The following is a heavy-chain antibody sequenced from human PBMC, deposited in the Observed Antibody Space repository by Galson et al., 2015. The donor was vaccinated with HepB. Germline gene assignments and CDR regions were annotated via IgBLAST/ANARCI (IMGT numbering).Heavy chain of an antibody. Sequence: QSGAEVKKPGESLRISCKGSGYSFTSYWISWVRQMPGKGLEWMGRIDPSDSYTNYSPSFQGHVTISADKSISTAYLQWSSLKASDTAMYYCARPVRDYGDSVGFDYWGQGTLVTVSS. D-gene: IGHD4-17*01. CDR2: IDPSDSYT. CDR3: ARPVRDYGDSVGFDY. CDR1: GYSFTSYW. J-gene: IGHJ4*02. V-gene: IGHV5-10-1*01.